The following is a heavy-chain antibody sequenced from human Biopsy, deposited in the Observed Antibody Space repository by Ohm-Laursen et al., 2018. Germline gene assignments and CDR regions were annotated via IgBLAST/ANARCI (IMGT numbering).Heavy chain of an antibody. CDR1: GDSIATFNYY. CDR2: IFYSGTT. J-gene: IGHJ4*02. CDR3: ARIYFYGLGSSDYFFDS. Sequence: GTLSLTCSVSGDSIATFNYYWGWVRQPPGKGLEWLATIFYSGTTYLSRTLESRLTISQNTSGNHFSRRQKYVTAADTGVYYCARIYFYGLGSSDYFFDSWGQGTLVTVSS. V-gene: IGHV4-39*01. D-gene: IGHD3-10*01.